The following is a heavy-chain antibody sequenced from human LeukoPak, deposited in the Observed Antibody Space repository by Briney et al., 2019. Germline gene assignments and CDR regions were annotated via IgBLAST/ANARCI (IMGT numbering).Heavy chain of an antibody. CDR3: ARDFILYGDYTNWFDP. CDR2: ISAYNGNT. Sequence: ASVKVSCKASGYTFTSYGISWVRQAPGQGLEWMGWISAYNGNTNYAQKLQGRVTMTTDTPTSTAYMELRSLRSDDTAVYYCARDFILYGDYTNWFDPWGQGTLVTVSS. D-gene: IGHD4-17*01. V-gene: IGHV1-18*01. J-gene: IGHJ5*02. CDR1: GYTFTSYG.